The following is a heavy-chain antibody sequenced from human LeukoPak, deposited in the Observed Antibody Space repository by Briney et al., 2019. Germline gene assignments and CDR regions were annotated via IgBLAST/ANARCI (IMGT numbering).Heavy chain of an antibody. Sequence: SETLSLTCTVSGGSISSGGYYWSWIRQHPGKGLEWIGYIYYSGSTYYNPSLKGRVTISVDTSKNQFSLKLSSVTAADTAVYYCARGDHLIVGATYGFDYWGQGTLVTVSS. J-gene: IGHJ4*02. V-gene: IGHV4-31*03. CDR3: ARGDHLIVGATYGFDY. CDR1: GGSISSGGYY. D-gene: IGHD1-26*01. CDR2: IYYSGST.